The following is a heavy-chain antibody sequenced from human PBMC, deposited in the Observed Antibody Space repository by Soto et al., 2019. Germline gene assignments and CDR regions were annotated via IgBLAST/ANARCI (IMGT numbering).Heavy chain of an antibody. V-gene: IGHV3-9*01. J-gene: IGHJ4*02. CDR2: ISASGGSI. D-gene: IGHD2-15*01. Sequence: EVQLVESGGRLVQPGKSLRLSCVASGFTFDDYAMHWVRQVPGKGLEWVSGISASGGSIRYGESVKGRFTISRDNAKNSLFLQMNSLSAEDTALYYCAKSGEPGVVAATSFDFWGQGTLVTVSS. CDR1: GFTFDDYA. CDR3: AKSGEPGVVAATSFDF.